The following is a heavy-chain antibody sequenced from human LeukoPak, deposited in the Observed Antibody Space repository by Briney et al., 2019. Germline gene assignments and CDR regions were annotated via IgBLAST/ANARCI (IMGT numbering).Heavy chain of an antibody. CDR3: ARDSRSRDWSIRSVEY. Sequence: GGSLRLSCAASGFTYSDHYKDWVRQAPGKGLEWVGRTRNKAHSYTTEYAASVKGRFSISRDDSTYSLYLQMNSLETDEKAVDYCARDSRSRDWSIRSVEYWGQGTLVTVSS. V-gene: IGHV3-72*01. D-gene: IGHD3-9*01. CDR2: TRNKAHSYTT. J-gene: IGHJ4*02. CDR1: GFTYSDHY.